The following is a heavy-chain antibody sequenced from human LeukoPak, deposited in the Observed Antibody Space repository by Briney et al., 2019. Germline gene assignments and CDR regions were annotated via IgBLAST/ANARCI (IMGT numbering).Heavy chain of an antibody. V-gene: IGHV3-33*08. J-gene: IGHJ4*02. CDR2: IWRDGSNK. D-gene: IGHD1-26*01. CDR1: GFSFNEYA. Sequence: PGRSLRLSCAAAGFSFNEYAMHWVRQAPGKGLEWVTVIWRDGSNKYYADSVKGRFTVSRDNSKNTLNLQMDSLRVEDTAVYYCARHGSGRKYFDPLDYWGQGTLVTVSS. CDR3: ARHGSGRKYFDPLDY.